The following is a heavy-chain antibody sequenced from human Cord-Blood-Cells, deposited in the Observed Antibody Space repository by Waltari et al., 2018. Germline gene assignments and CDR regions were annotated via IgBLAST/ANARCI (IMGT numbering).Heavy chain of an antibody. Sequence: EVQLLESGGGLVQPGGSLRLSCAASGFTFSSYAMSWVRQAPGKGLGWVSAISGSGGSTYNADAVKGRFTISRDNSKNTLYLQMNSLRAEDTAVYYCAKDLSGSYYYYYYGMDVWGQGTTVTVSS. V-gene: IGHV3-23*01. CDR2: ISGSGGST. J-gene: IGHJ6*02. CDR3: AKDLSGSYYYYYYGMDV. D-gene: IGHD1-26*01. CDR1: GFTFSSYA.